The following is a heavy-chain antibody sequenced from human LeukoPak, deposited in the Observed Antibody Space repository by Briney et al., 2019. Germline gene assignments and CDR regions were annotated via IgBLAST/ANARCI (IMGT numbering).Heavy chain of an antibody. CDR2: IYYSGST. CDR3: ARDSLHYYFDY. Sequence: PSETLSLTCTVSGGSISNGGYYWSWIRQHPGKGLEWIGYIYYSGSTYYNPSLKSRVTISVDTSKNQFSLKLSSVTAADTAVYYYARDSLHYYFDYWGQGTLVTVSS. V-gene: IGHV4-31*03. J-gene: IGHJ4*02. CDR1: GGSISNGGYY.